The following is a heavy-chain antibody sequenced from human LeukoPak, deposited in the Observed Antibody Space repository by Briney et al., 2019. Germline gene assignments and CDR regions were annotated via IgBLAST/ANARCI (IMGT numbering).Heavy chain of an antibody. Sequence: GRSLRLSCAASGFTFSSYGMHWVRQAPGKGLEWVAVIWYDGSNKYYADSVKGRFTISRDNSKNTLYLQMNSLRAEDTAVYYCAKVRGYYDSSGYQDYWGQGTLVTVSS. V-gene: IGHV3-33*06. CDR2: IWYDGSNK. CDR3: AKVRGYYDSSGYQDY. CDR1: GFTFSSYG. J-gene: IGHJ4*02. D-gene: IGHD3-22*01.